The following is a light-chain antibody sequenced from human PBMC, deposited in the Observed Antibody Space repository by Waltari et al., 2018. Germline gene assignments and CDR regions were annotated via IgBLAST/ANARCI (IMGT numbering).Light chain of an antibody. J-gene: IGLJ3*02. CDR2: RNN. CDR1: RSNIGHNY. CDR3: AVWDDSLSGRV. Sequence: QSVLTQPPSASGTPGQRVTISCYGSRSNIGHNYVYWYQQLPGTAPKLLIYRNNQRPSGVPDRFSGSKSGTSASLAISGLRSEDEADYYCAVWDDSLSGRVFGGGTKVTVL. V-gene: IGLV1-47*01.